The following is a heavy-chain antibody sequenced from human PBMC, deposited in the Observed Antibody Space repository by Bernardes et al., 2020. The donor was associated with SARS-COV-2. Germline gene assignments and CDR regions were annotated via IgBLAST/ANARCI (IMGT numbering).Heavy chain of an antibody. V-gene: IGHV3-30-3*01. CDR2: ISFAGSNQ. J-gene: IGHJ6*02. D-gene: IGHD4-17*01. Sequence: GGSLRLSCAASGFTFNTCAMHWVRQAPGQGLEWVAFISFAGSNQSYADSVKGRFTISRDNSRNTLYLLMNSLRPEDTAVYYCGRDWDYGEAGYYYGGDVWGQGTTVTVSS. CDR1: GFTFNTCA. CDR3: GRDWDYGEAGYYYGGDV.